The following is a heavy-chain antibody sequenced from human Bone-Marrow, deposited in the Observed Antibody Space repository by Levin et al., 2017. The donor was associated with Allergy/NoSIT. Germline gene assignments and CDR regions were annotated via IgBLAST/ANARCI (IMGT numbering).Heavy chain of an antibody. CDR1: GGSISSGGYY. J-gene: IGHJ4*02. Sequence: SETLSLTCTVSGGSISSGGYYWSWIRQHPGKGLEWIGYIYYSGSTYYNPSLKSRVTISVDTSKNQFSLKLSSVTAADTAVYYCARYYYDSSGYVYYFDYWGQGTLVTVSS. CDR2: IYYSGST. V-gene: IGHV4-31*03. CDR3: ARYYYDSSGYVYYFDY. D-gene: IGHD3-22*01.